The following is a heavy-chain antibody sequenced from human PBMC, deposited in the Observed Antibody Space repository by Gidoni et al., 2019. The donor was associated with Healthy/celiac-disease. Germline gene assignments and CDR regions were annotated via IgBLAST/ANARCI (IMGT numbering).Heavy chain of an antibody. D-gene: IGHD6-19*01. V-gene: IGHV3-21*01. CDR1: GFTFSSYS. J-gene: IGHJ4*02. Sequence: EVQLVESGGGLVKPGGSLRLSCAASGFTFSSYSMNWVRQAPGKGLEWVSSISSSVSTIYYADSVKGRFTISRDNAKNSLYLQMNSLRAEDTAVYYCARDMDSSGWYLLDYWGQGTLVTVSS. CDR3: ARDMDSSGWYLLDY. CDR2: ISSSVSTI.